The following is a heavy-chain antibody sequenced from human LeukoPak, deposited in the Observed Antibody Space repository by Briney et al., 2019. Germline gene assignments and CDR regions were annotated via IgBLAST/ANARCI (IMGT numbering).Heavy chain of an antibody. Sequence: ASVKVSCKASGYTFTDYYMHWVRQAPGQGLEWMGGINPNSGGTKNTQKFQGRVTMTRDTFISTAYMEVSRLRADDTAVYYCVRAMYCGGDCYYYFDHWGPGTLVTVSS. CDR1: GYTFTDYY. CDR2: INPNSGGT. V-gene: IGHV1-2*02. J-gene: IGHJ4*02. CDR3: VRAMYCGGDCYYYFDH. D-gene: IGHD2-21*02.